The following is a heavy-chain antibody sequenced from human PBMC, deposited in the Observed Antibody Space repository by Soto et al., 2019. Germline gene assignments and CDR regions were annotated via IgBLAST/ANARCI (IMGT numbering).Heavy chain of an antibody. V-gene: IGHV3-33*01. CDR2: IWYDGSNK. J-gene: IGHJ6*03. CDR1: GFTFSSYG. CDR3: AREDIVVVPAANSYYYYKDV. Sequence: GGSLRLSCAASGFTFSSYGMHWVRQAPGKEKEWEAVIWYDGSNKYYADNVKGRFTISRDNSKNTLYLQMNSLRAEDTAVYYCAREDIVVVPAANSYYYYKDVWGKGTTVTVSS. D-gene: IGHD2-2*01.